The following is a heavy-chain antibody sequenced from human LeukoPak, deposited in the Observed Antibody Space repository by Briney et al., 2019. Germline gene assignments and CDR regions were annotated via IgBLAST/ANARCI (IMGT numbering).Heavy chain of an antibody. CDR1: GFNFANHA. CDR2: FSGGGDIT. V-gene: IGHV3-23*01. CDR3: VREDTPATANY. D-gene: IGHD2-21*02. J-gene: IGHJ4*02. Sequence: GGSLRLSCAASGFNFANHAMSWVRQTPGKGLEWVSAFSGGGDITYYADSVRGRFTISRDNSKDTLFLQMHSLRPGDTAVYYCVREDTPATANYWGQGTLVTISS.